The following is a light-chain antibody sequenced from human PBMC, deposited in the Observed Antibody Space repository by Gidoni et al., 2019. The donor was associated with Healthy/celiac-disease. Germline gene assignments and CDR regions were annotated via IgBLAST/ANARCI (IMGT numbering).Light chain of an antibody. V-gene: IGLV1-40*01. CDR3: QSYDSSLRGSV. CDR2: GNS. Sequence: QSVLTQPPSVSGAPGQRVTISCTGSSSNIGAGYDVHWYQQLPGTAPKLLIYGNSNRPSGVPDRFSGSKSGTSASLAIPGLQAEDEADYYCQSYDSSLRGSVFGRVTKLTVL. J-gene: IGLJ2*01. CDR1: SSNIGAGYD.